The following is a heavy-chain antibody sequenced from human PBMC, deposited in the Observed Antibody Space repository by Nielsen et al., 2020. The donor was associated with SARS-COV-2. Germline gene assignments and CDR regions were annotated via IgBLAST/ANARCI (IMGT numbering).Heavy chain of an antibody. J-gene: IGHJ4*02. CDR1: GLDFSDYW. D-gene: IGHD3-9*01. CDR2: INADGTKT. V-gene: IGHV3-74*03. Sequence: GESLKISCAASGLDFSDYWIHWVRRGPGGGLEWVPRINADGTKTTYAAFAKGRFSISRDNAKNTLYLQMDSLRAEDTAVYYCARLRDDGYYFDTGPFDYWGQGALVTVSS. CDR3: ARLRDDGYYFDTGPFDY.